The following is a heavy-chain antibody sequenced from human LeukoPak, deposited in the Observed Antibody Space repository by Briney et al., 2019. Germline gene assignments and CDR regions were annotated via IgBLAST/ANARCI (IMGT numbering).Heavy chain of an antibody. J-gene: IGHJ4*02. CDR1: GYTFTRYD. Sequence: GASVKVSCKASGYTFTRYDINWVRQAPGQGLEWMGWINPNSGGTNYAQKFQGRVTMTRDTSISTAYMELSRLRSDDTAVYYCARDSGITMVRGVTKSLDYWGQGTLVTVSS. CDR3: ARDSGITMVRGVTKSLDY. D-gene: IGHD3-10*01. CDR2: INPNSGGT. V-gene: IGHV1-2*02.